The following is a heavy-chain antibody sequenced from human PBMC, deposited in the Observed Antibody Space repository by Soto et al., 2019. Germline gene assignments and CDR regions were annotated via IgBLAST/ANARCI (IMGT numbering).Heavy chain of an antibody. CDR3: ARDSPYSSGWYGGYYYYYGMDV. V-gene: IGHV6-1*01. Sequence: SQTLSLTCAISGDSVSSNSAAWNWIRQSPSRGLEWLGRTYYRSKWYNDYAVSVKSRITINPDTSKNQFSLQLNSVTPEDTAVYYCARDSPYSSGWYGGYYYYYGMDVWGQGTTVTVSS. D-gene: IGHD6-19*01. CDR1: GDSVSSNSAA. J-gene: IGHJ6*02. CDR2: TYYRSKWYN.